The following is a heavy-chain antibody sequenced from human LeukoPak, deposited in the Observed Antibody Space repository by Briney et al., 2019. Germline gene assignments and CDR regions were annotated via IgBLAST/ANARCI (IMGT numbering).Heavy chain of an antibody. CDR2: IYYSGST. D-gene: IGHD3-10*01. Sequence: SETLSLTCTVSGGSISSGGYYWSWIRQHPGKGLEWIGYIYYSGSTYYNPSLKSRVTISVDTSKNQFSLKLSSVTAADTAVYYCARVLAPAYGSGSYYFDYWGQGTLVTISS. J-gene: IGHJ4*02. CDR1: GGSISSGGYY. CDR3: ARVLAPAYGSGSYYFDY. V-gene: IGHV4-31*03.